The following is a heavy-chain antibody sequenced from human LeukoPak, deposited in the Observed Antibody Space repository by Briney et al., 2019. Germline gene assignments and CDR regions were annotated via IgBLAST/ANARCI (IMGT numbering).Heavy chain of an antibody. J-gene: IGHJ1*01. Sequence: PSETLSLTCAVDGGSFGGYYWTLIRQPPGKGLEWIGEITQSGSTNYNPSLKSRVTISVDKSKNQFSLKLSSVTAADTAVYYCARATPGIAAAGTNWAEYFQHWGQGTLVTVSS. CDR1: GGSFGGYY. D-gene: IGHD6-13*01. CDR2: ITQSGST. V-gene: IGHV4-34*01. CDR3: ARATPGIAAAGTNWAEYFQH.